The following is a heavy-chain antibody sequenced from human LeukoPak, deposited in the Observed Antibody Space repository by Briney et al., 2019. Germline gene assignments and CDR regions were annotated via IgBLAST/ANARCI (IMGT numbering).Heavy chain of an antibody. V-gene: IGHV3-48*03. Sequence: PGGSLRLSCAASGFTFSSYEMNWVRQAPGKGLEWFSYISSSGSTIYYADSVKGRFTISRDNAKNSLYLQMNSLRAEDTAVYYCARDKGYCSGGSCYSWFDPWGQGTLVTVSS. CDR2: ISSSGSTI. CDR1: GFTFSSYE. D-gene: IGHD2-15*01. CDR3: ARDKGYCSGGSCYSWFDP. J-gene: IGHJ5*02.